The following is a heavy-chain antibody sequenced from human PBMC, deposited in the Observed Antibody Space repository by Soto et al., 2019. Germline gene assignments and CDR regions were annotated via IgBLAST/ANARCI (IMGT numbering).Heavy chain of an antibody. V-gene: IGHV3-48*02. J-gene: IGHJ3*02. CDR1: GFTFSSYS. CDR2: ISSSSSTI. D-gene: IGHD3-10*01. Sequence: PGGSLRLSCAASGFTFSSYSMNWVRQAPGKGLEWVSYISSSSSTIYYADSVKGRFTISRDNAKNSLYLQMNSLRDEDTAVYYCARDMVRGVIITNHDAFDIWGQGTMVTVSS. CDR3: ARDMVRGVIITNHDAFDI.